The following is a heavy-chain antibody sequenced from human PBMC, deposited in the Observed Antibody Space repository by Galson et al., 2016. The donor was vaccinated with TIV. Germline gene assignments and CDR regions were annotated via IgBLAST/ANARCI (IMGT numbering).Heavy chain of an antibody. Sequence: SVKVSCKASGGTFNKYAISWVRQAPGQGLEWMGGIIPIFDTTNYAEKFQGRVTITADESTSTAYMELSSPRSEDTAIYYCALTYCGGDCYPPGGMDVWGQGTTVTVSS. CDR3: ALTYCGGDCYPPGGMDV. CDR2: IIPIFDTT. CDR1: GGTFNKYA. V-gene: IGHV1-69*13. D-gene: IGHD2-21*02. J-gene: IGHJ6*02.